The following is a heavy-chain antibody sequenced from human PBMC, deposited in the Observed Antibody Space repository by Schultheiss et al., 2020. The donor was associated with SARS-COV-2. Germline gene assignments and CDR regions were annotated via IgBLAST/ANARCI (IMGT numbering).Heavy chain of an antibody. Sequence: GGSLRLSCAASGFTFSSYAMSWVRQAPGKGLEWVSAISGSGGSTYYADSVKGRFTISRDNSKNTLYLQMNSLRAEDAAVYYCAKSTTVTTLFDYWGQGTLVTVSS. J-gene: IGHJ4*02. D-gene: IGHD4-17*01. CDR3: AKSTTVTTLFDY. CDR1: GFTFSSYA. V-gene: IGHV3-23*01. CDR2: ISGSGGST.